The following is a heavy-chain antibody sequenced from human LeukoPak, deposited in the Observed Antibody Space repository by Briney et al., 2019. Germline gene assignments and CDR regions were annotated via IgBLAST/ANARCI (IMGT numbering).Heavy chain of an antibody. CDR2: ISGSGGST. CDR3: AKDYYGEYYFDY. CDR1: GFTFSSYA. J-gene: IGHJ4*02. V-gene: IGHV3-23*01. D-gene: IGHD2/OR15-2a*01. Sequence: GGSLRLSCAASGFTFSSYAMSWFRQAPGKGLEWVSAISGSGGSTYYADSVKGRFTISRDSSKSTLYLQMNSLRAEDTAVYYCAKDYYGEYYFDYWGQGTLVTVSS.